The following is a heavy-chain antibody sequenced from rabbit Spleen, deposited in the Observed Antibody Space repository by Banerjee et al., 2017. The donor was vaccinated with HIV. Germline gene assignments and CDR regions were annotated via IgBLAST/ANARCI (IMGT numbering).Heavy chain of an antibody. CDR3: ARGSATMTMVITGYYLTL. CDR1: GFSFSSSYH. D-gene: IGHD2-1*01. CDR2: IYGDNSGST. V-gene: IGHV1S40*01. Sequence: QSLEEFGGDLVKPGASLTLTCTASGFSFSSSYHMCWVRQAPGKGLECVACIYGDNSGSTYYASWAKGRFTISKTSSTTVDLKMTSLTAADTATYFCARGSATMTMVITGYYLTLWGPGTLVTVS. J-gene: IGHJ4*01.